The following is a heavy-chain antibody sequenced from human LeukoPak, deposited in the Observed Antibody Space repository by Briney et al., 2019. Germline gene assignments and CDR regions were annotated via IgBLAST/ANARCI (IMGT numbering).Heavy chain of an antibody. CDR1: GGSFSDYS. CDR2: IDHSGST. CDR3: ATRLPTDY. D-gene: IGHD5-12*01. Sequence: PSETLSLTCAVYGGSFSDYSWSWIRQPSGKGLEWIGEIDHSGSTSYNPSLKSRLTISVDTSKKQFSLKLNSVTAADTAVYYCATRLPTDYWGQGTLVTVSS. J-gene: IGHJ4*02. V-gene: IGHV4-34*01.